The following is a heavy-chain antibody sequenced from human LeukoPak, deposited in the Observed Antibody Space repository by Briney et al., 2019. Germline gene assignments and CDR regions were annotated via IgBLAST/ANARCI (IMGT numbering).Heavy chain of an antibody. Sequence: GGSLRLSCAASGFTFSSYAMSWVRQAPGKGLEWVSAINGSGGRIYYADSVKGRFTISRDSSENTLYLQMNSLRAEDTAVYYCARDRYSSGWFDSWGQGTLVTVSS. CDR3: ARDRYSSGWFDS. J-gene: IGHJ5*01. CDR1: GFTFSSYA. CDR2: INGSGGRI. D-gene: IGHD2-15*01. V-gene: IGHV3-23*01.